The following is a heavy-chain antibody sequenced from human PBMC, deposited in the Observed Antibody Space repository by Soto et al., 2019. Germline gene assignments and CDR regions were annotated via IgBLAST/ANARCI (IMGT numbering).Heavy chain of an antibody. D-gene: IGHD4-17*01. CDR2: IYYSGST. J-gene: IGHJ4*02. Sequence: LSLTRTVSVGSISGDYWSGIRQPPVKGVVRIGDIYYSGSTNYNPSRKSRVTISVDTSNNQFSLKLSSVTAAHTARSYFARAGTTATDVDYWGQGTRATVS. CDR3: ARAGTTATDVDY. V-gene: IGHV4-59*01. CDR1: VGSISGDY.